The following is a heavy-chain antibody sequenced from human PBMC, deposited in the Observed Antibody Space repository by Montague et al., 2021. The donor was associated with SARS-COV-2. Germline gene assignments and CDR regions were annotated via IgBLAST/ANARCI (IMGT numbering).Heavy chain of an antibody. CDR2: IYYSGST. D-gene: IGHD3-22*01. J-gene: IGHJ6*02. Sequence: SEALSLTCTVSGGSISSSSYYWGWIRQPPGKGLEWIGSIYYSGSTYYNPSLKSRVTISVDTSKNQFSLKLRSVTAADTAVYYCARDSPVVITISSWSYYGRDVWGQGTTVTVSS. CDR3: ARDSPVVITISSWSYYGRDV. CDR1: GGSISSSSYY. V-gene: IGHV4-39*07.